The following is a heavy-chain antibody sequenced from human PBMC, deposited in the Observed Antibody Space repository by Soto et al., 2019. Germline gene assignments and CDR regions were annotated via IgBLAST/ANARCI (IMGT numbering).Heavy chain of an antibody. D-gene: IGHD1-26*01. Sequence: QVQLVESGGGVVQPGRSLRLSCAASGFTFSSYGMHWVRQAPGKGLEWVAVISYDGSNKYYADSVKGRFTISRDNSKNTLYLQMNSLRAEDTAVYYCAKDGSNYYGMDVWGQGNTVTVSS. J-gene: IGHJ6*02. V-gene: IGHV3-30*18. CDR1: GFTFSSYG. CDR3: AKDGSNYYGMDV. CDR2: ISYDGSNK.